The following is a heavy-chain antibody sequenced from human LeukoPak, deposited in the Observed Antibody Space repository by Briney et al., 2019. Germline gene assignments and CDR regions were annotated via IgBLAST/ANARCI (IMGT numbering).Heavy chain of an antibody. Sequence: SETLSLTCTVSSGSISSGGYYWSWIRQFPGKGLEWIGYIFYSGSTYYNPSLKSRVTISVDTSKNQFSLKLSSVTAADTAMYYCARYWPWGYDSSGYYFWRAFDIWGQGTMVTVSS. CDR1: SGSISSGGYY. CDR2: IFYSGST. D-gene: IGHD3-22*01. CDR3: ARYWPWGYDSSGYYFWRAFDI. V-gene: IGHV4-31*03. J-gene: IGHJ3*02.